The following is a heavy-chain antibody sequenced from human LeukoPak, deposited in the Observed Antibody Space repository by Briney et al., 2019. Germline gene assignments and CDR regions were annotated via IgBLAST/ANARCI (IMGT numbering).Heavy chain of an antibody. J-gene: IGHJ4*02. CDR1: GFTFDDYG. CDR3: ARVLRITIFGVVSAQFDY. CDR2: INWNGGST. D-gene: IGHD3-3*01. Sequence: PGRSLRLSCAASGFTFDDYGMSWVRHAPGKGREWVSGINWNGGSTGYADSVKGRFTISRDNAKNSLYLQMNSLRAEDTALYYCARVLRITIFGVVSAQFDYWGQGTLVTVSS. V-gene: IGHV3-20*04.